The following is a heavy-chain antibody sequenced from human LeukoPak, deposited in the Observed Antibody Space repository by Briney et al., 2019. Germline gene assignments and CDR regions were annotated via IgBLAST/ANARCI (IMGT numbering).Heavy chain of an antibody. CDR3: ARDYWNDGLFDY. D-gene: IGHD1-1*01. CDR1: GGSISSYY. Sequence: PSDTLSLTCTVSGGSISSYYWSWIRQPPGKGLEWIGYIYYSGSTNYNPSLKSRVTISVDTSKNQFSLKLSSVTAADTAVYYCARDYWNDGLFDYWGQGTLVTVSS. V-gene: IGHV4-59*01. CDR2: IYYSGST. J-gene: IGHJ4*02.